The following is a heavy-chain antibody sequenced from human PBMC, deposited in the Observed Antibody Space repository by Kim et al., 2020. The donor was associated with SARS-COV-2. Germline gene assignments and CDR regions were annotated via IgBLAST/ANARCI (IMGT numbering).Heavy chain of an antibody. Sequence: SETLSLTCTVSGGSISSGGYYWSWIRQHPGKGLEWIGYIYYSGSTYYNPSLKSRVTISVDTSKNQFSLKLSSVTAADTAVYYCARDVELAAMAPLPLGMDVWGQGTTVTVSS. V-gene: IGHV4-31*03. CDR3: ARDVELAAMAPLPLGMDV. J-gene: IGHJ6*02. CDR2: IYYSGST. D-gene: IGHD5-18*01. CDR1: GGSISSGGYY.